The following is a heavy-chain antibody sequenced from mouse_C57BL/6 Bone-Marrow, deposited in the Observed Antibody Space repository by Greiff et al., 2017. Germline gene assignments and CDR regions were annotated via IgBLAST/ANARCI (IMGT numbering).Heavy chain of an antibody. CDR2: ISSGSSTL. J-gene: IGHJ4*01. CDR3: IYAMDY. Sequence: EVMLVEPGGGLVKPGGSLKLSCAASGFTFSDYGMHWVRQAPEKGLEWVAYISSGSSTLYYADTVKGRFTISRDNAKSTLFLQMTRLSYEDTGMYCCIYAMDYWGQGTSVTVSS. V-gene: IGHV5-17*01. CDR1: GFTFSDYG.